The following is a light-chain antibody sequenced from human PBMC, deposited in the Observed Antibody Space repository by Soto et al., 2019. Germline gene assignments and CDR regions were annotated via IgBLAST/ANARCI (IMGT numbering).Light chain of an antibody. CDR1: SGHSSYI. J-gene: IGLJ1*01. CDR3: ETWDSNTYV. Sequence: QSVLTQSSSASASLGSSVSLTCTLSSGHSSYIIAWHQQQPGKAPRYLMKLEGSGSYNKGGGVPDRFSGSSSGADRYLTISNLQFEDEADYYCETWDSNTYVFGTGTKVTVL. V-gene: IGLV4-60*02. CDR2: LEGSGSY.